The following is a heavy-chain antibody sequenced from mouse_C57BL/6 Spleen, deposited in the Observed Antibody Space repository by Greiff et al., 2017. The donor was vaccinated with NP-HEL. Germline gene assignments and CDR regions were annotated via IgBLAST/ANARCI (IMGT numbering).Heavy chain of an antibody. CDR3: VRGGNYEEDYFDY. CDR2: IRSKSSNYAT. CDR1: GFPFTPSS. D-gene: IGHD2-1*01. V-gene: IGHV10-3*01. J-gene: IGHJ2*01. Sequence: VPLVASGGGFVPPIGSLQLSCAASGFPFTPSSLPLFPPAPGTGFEWVSRIRSKSSNYATYYADSVKDRFTISRDDSQSMLYLQMNNLKTEDTAMYYCVRGGNYEEDYFDYWGQGTTLTVSS.